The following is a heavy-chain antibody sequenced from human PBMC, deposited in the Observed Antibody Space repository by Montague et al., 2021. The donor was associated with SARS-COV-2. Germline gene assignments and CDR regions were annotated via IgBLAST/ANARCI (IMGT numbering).Heavy chain of an antibody. CDR2: INYSGKT. CDR3: ARRAQWQLSWFFDL. CDR1: GGSISSGTYY. V-gene: IGHV4-39*01. D-gene: IGHD6-19*01. Sequence: SQSLSLTCTVSGGSISSGTYYWGWVRQPPGKGLEWIGTINYSGKTNTTRSPRSRVTISVDTSKNQFSLKVTSVTAADTAVYYCARRAQWQLSWFFDLWGRGTLVTVSS. J-gene: IGHJ2*01.